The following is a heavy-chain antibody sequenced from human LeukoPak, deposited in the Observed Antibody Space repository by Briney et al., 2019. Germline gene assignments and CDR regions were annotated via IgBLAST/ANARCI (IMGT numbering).Heavy chain of an antibody. CDR2: INHSGST. V-gene: IGHV4-34*01. D-gene: IGHD6-19*01. CDR3: ARGGIGWDSSGWYLYYFDY. CDR1: GGSFSGYY. J-gene: IGHJ4*02. Sequence: SETLSLTCAVYGGSFSGYYWSWIRQPPGKGLEWIGEINHSGSTNYNPSLKSRVTISVDTSKNQFSLKLSSVIAADTAVYYCARGGIGWDSSGWYLYYFDYWGQGTLVTVSS.